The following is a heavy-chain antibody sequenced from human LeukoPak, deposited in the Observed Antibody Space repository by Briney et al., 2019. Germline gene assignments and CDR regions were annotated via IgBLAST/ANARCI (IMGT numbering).Heavy chain of an antibody. D-gene: IGHD3-22*01. CDR3: ARQFQIYYYDSSGYRDY. CDR1: GFTFSSYS. J-gene: IGHJ4*02. Sequence: GGSLRLSCAASGFTFSSYSMNWVRQAPGKGLEWVSSISSSSSYIYYADSVKGRFTISRDNAKNSLYLQMNSLRAGDTAVYYCARQFQIYYYDSSGYRDYWGQGTLVTVSS. V-gene: IGHV3-21*01. CDR2: ISSSSSYI.